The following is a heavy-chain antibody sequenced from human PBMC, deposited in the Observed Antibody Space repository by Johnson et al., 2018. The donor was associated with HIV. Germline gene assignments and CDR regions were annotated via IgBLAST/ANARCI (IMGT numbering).Heavy chain of an antibody. CDR1: GFTFSSYA. CDR2: ISSSGSTM. V-gene: IGHV3-48*03. D-gene: IGHD6-19*01. CDR3: TRDRAVAGTHHDAFDI. J-gene: IGHJ3*02. Sequence: VQLVESGGGVVQPGRSLRLSCAASGFTFSSYAMHWVRQAPGKGLEWVSYISSSGSTMHYADSVQGRFTISRDNAKNSLYLQMSSLGAEDTAVYYCTRDRAVAGTHHDAFDIWGQGTMVTVSS.